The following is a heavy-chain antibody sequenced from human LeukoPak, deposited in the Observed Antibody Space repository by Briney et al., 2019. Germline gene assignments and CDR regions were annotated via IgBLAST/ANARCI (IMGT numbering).Heavy chain of an antibody. V-gene: IGHV3-9*03. CDR2: ISWNSGSI. J-gene: IGHJ4*02. CDR3: AKDRATTVTTGYFDY. CDR1: GFTFSNYW. Sequence: GGSLRLSCAASGFTFSNYWMHWVRQAPGKGLEWVSGISWNSGSIGYADSVKGRFTISRDNAKNSLYLQMNSLRAEDMALYYCAKDRATTVTTGYFDYWGQGTLVTVSS. D-gene: IGHD4-17*01.